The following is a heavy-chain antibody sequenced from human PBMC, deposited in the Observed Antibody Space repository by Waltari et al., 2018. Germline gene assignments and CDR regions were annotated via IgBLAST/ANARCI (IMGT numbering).Heavy chain of an antibody. CDR1: GFTFSSYA. Sequence: EVQLLESGGGLVQPGGSLRLSCAASGFTFSSYAMSWVRQAPGKGLEWVSAISGSGGSTYYADSVKGRFTISRDNSKNTLYLQMNSLRAEDTAVYYCATIPRIGMGSGWYVPFDYWGQGTLVTVSS. D-gene: IGHD6-19*01. V-gene: IGHV3-23*01. CDR3: ATIPRIGMGSGWYVPFDY. J-gene: IGHJ4*02. CDR2: ISGSGGST.